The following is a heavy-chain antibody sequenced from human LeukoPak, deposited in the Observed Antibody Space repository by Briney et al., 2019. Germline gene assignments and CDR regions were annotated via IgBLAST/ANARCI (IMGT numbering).Heavy chain of an antibody. V-gene: IGHV3-7*03. CDR2: IKQDGSEK. CDR3: ARILTTEDAFDI. J-gene: IGHJ3*02. D-gene: IGHD4-17*01. CDR1: GFTFSSSW. Sequence: GGSLRLSCAASGFTFSSSWMHWVRQAPGKGLEWVANIKQDGSEKYYVDSVKGRFTISRDNAKNSLYLQMNSLRVEDTAVYYCARILTTEDAFDIWGQGTMDTVSS.